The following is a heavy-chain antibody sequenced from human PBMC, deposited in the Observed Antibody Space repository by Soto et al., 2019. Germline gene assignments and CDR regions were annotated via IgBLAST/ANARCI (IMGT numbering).Heavy chain of an antibody. CDR1: GGSISSYY. J-gene: IGHJ4*02. CDR3: ARGPAVAVPFDY. CDR2: IYYSGST. Sequence: PSETLSLTCTVSGGSISSYYWSWIRQPPGKGLEWIGYIYYSGSTSYNPSLKSRVTISVDTSKNQFSLKLSSVTAADTAVYYCARGPAVAVPFDYWGQGTLVTVSS. D-gene: IGHD6-19*01. V-gene: IGHV4-59*01.